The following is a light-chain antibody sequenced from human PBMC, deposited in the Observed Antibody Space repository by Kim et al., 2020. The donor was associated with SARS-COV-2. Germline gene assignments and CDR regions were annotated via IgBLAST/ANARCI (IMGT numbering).Light chain of an antibody. CDR2: CAS. J-gene: IGKJ2*01. V-gene: IGKV1-5*01. CDR1: QSVSSS. CDR3: QQYINYYT. Sequence: SACVGDRVSSTCRACQSVSSSLGCYQQKPGKAPKLLIFCASRLESGVPSRFSGCGSGTEFTLTISNLQPDDFATYYCQQYINYYTFGQGTKLEI.